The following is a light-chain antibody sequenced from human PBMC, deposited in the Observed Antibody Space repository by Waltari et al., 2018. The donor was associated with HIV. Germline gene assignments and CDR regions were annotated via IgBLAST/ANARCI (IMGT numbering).Light chain of an antibody. J-gene: IGKJ4*01. CDR1: QDISNY. Sequence: DIQMTQSPPSLSASVGDRVTITCRASQDISNYLAWYQQKPGKIPKLLISVASTLQSGVPSRFSGSGSGTDFTLTISSLQPEDVATYYCQKYNSIPPLTFGGGTKVEIK. CDR3: QKYNSIPPLT. CDR2: VAS. V-gene: IGKV1-27*01.